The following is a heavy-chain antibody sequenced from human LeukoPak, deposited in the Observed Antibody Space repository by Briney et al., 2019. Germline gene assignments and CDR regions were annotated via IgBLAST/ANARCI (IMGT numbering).Heavy chain of an antibody. Sequence: GGSLRLSCTVSGFTVSSNSMSWVRQAPGEGLEWVSFIYSGGNTHNSDSGKGRFTISRDNSKNTLYLQMNTLRAEDTAVYYCARRAGDYSHPYDYWGQGTLVTVSS. CDR3: ARRAGDYSHPYDY. D-gene: IGHD3-22*01. CDR2: IYSGGNT. CDR1: GFTVSSNS. V-gene: IGHV3-53*01. J-gene: IGHJ4*02.